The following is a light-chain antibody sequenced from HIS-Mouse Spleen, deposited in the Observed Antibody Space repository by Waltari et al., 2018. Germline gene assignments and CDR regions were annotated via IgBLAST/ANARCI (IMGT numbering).Light chain of an antibody. CDR1: SGRIASNY. CDR2: EDN. Sequence: NFMLTQPHSVSESPGKMVTISCTGSSGRIASNYVQWYQQRPGSAPTTVIYEDNQRPSGVPDRFSGSIDSSSNSASLTISGLKTEDEADYYCQSYDSSNWVFGGGTKLTVL. V-gene: IGLV6-57*02. J-gene: IGLJ3*02. CDR3: QSYDSSNWV.